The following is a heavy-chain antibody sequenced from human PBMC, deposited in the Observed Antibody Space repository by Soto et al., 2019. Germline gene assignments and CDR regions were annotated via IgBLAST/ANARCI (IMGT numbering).Heavy chain of an antibody. CDR3: ARDLGITILGVVNGMDV. CDR1: GFTFSSYA. Sequence: GGSLRLSCAASGFTFSSYAMHWVRQAPGKGLEWVAVISYDGSNKYYADSVKGRFTISRDNSKNTLYLQMNSLRAEDTAVYYCARDLGITILGVVNGMDVWGQGTTITVSS. J-gene: IGHJ6*02. CDR2: ISYDGSNK. D-gene: IGHD3-3*01. V-gene: IGHV3-30-3*01.